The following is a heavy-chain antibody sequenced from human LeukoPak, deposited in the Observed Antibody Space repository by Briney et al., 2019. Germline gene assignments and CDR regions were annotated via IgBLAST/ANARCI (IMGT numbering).Heavy chain of an antibody. V-gene: IGHV3-33*01. Sequence: PGRSLRLSCAASGFTFSSYGMHWVRQAPGKGLEWVAVTWYDGSNKYYADSVKGRFTISRDNSKNTLYLQMNSLRAEDTAVYYCARVMEQWLVDYWGQGTLVTVSS. D-gene: IGHD6-19*01. CDR3: ARVMEQWLVDY. CDR1: GFTFSSYG. CDR2: TWYDGSNK. J-gene: IGHJ4*02.